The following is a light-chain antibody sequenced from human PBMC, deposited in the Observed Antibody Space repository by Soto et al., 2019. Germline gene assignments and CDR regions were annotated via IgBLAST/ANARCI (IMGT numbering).Light chain of an antibody. CDR1: STDVGGYNS. Sequence: QSALTQPASMSGSPGQSITISCTGSSTDVGGYNSVSWYQQLPGEAPKLMIYDVTHRPSGVSDRFSGSKSGNTATLTISGLQAEDEADYYCCSYTNINTNVFGSGTKLTVL. V-gene: IGLV2-14*03. CDR3: CSYTNINTNV. J-gene: IGLJ1*01. CDR2: DVT.